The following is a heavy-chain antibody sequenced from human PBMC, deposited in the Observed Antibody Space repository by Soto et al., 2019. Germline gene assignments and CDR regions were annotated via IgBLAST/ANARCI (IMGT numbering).Heavy chain of an antibody. Sequence: ASVKVSCKASGYTLSSHGISWVRQAPGQGLEWMGWISGYSGHTYYAQKFQGRVTMTTDTSTNTVYMELRSLRSDDTAVYYCAREWDNKSEHSSGWYDDPWGQGTLVTVSS. V-gene: IGHV1-18*01. D-gene: IGHD6-19*01. CDR3: AREWDNKSEHSSGWYDDP. J-gene: IGHJ5*02. CDR1: GYTLSSHG. CDR2: ISGYSGHT.